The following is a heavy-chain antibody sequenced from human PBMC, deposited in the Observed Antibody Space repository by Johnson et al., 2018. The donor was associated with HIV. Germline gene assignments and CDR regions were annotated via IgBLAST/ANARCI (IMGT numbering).Heavy chain of an antibody. CDR2: IWYDGSNK. V-gene: IGHV3-33*01. CDR3: ARATMSYKVWLQLSAAFDI. CDR1: GFTFSSYG. D-gene: IGHD5-24*01. J-gene: IGHJ3*02. Sequence: VQLVESGGGVVQPGRSLRLSCAASGFTFSSYGMHWVRQAPGKGLEWVAVIWYDGSNKYYADSVKGRFTISRDNSKNTLYLQMNSLRAEDTAVYYCARATMSYKVWLQLSAAFDIWGQGTMVTVSS.